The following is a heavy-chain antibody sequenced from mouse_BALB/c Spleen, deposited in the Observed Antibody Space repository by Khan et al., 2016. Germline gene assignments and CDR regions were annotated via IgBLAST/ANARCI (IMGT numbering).Heavy chain of an antibody. Sequence: EVQLQESGPGLVKPSQSLSLTCTVTGYSITSDYAWNWIRQFPGNKLEWMGYISYSGSTSYHPSLKSRISITRYTSKNQFFLQLNSVTNDDTATCYCATDYYCSSYIDYWGQGTTLTVSS. J-gene: IGHJ2*01. CDR3: ATDYYCSSYIDY. V-gene: IGHV3-2*02. CDR1: GYSITSDYA. CDR2: ISYSGST. D-gene: IGHD1-1*01.